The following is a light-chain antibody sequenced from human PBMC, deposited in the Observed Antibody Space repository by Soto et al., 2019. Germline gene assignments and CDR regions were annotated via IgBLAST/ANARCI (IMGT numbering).Light chain of an antibody. J-gene: IGLJ1*01. CDR3: CSYAGSYTSHYV. CDR2: DVN. CDR1: SSDVGGSHS. Sequence: QSALTQPRSVSGSPGQSVTISCTGTSSDVGGSHSVSWYQQYPGEAPKLMINDVNKRPSGVPDRFSGSKSGNTASLTISGLQAEDEADYYCCSYAGSYTSHYVFGAGTKLTVL. V-gene: IGLV2-11*01.